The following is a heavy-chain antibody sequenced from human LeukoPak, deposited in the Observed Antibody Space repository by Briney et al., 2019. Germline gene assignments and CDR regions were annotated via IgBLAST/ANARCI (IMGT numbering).Heavy chain of an antibody. J-gene: IGHJ5*02. CDR2: IYYSGST. CDR3: ARQTIVVVEVGWFDP. D-gene: IGHD2-2*01. V-gene: IGHV4-59*08. Sequence: PSETLSLTCTVSGGSISSCYWSWIRQPPGKGLEWIGYIYYSGSTNYNPSLKSRVTISVDTSKNQFSLRLSSVTAADTAVYYCARQTIVVVEVGWFDPWGQGNLVTVSS. CDR1: GGSISSCY.